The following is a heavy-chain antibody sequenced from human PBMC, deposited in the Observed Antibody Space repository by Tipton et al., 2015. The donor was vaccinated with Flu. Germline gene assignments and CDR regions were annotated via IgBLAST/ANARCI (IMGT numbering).Heavy chain of an antibody. D-gene: IGHD3-9*01. CDR2: IYSGDRT. V-gene: IGHV3-53*01. J-gene: IGHJ6*02. CDR1: GFSVSSNH. CDR3: ARIRYDILSGYSKYGLDF. Sequence: SLRLSCAASGFSVSSNHMSWVRQAPGMGLECVSGIYSGDRTYYADSVKGRFTISRDNYKNPLYLQINSVRAEDTAVYYCARIRYDILSGYSKYGLDFWGQGTTFSVSS.